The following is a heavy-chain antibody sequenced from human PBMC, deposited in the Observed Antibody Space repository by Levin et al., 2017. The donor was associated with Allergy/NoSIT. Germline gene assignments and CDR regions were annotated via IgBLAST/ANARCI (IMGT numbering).Heavy chain of an antibody. V-gene: IGHV3-30*03. CDR1: GFTFSSYG. CDR3: RVPYYYYYGMDV. D-gene: IGHD1-1*01. J-gene: IGHJ6*02. CDR2: ISYDGSNK. Sequence: GESLKISCAASGFTFSSYGMHWVRQAPGKGLEWVAVISYDGSNKYYADSVKGRFTISRDNSKNTLYLQMNSLRAEDTAVYYCRVPYYYYYGMDVWGQGTTVTVSS.